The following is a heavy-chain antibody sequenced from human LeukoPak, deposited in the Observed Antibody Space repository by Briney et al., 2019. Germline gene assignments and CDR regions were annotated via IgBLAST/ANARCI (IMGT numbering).Heavy chain of an antibody. CDR3: ARSFYYDSSGYYY. V-gene: IGHV4-4*02. CDR1: GGSISSSNW. D-gene: IGHD3-22*01. CDR2: IYHSGST. Sequence: PSGTLSLTCAVSGGSISSSNWRSWVRQPPGKGLEWIGEIYHSGSTNYNPSLKSRVTISVDKSKNQFSLKLSSVTAADTAVYYCARSFYYDSSGYYYWGQGTLVTVSS. J-gene: IGHJ4*02.